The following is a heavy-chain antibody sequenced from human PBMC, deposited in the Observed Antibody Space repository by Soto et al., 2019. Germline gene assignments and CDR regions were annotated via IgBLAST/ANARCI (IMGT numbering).Heavy chain of an antibody. V-gene: IGHV1-46*01. CDR3: ARDHSYSSSWYGVANYYYYYGMDV. CDR2: INPSGGST. Sequence: ASVKVSCKASGYTFTSYYMHWVRQAPGEGLEWMGIINPSGGSTSYAQKFQGRVTMTRDTSTSTVYMELSSLRSEDTAVYYCARDHSYSSSWYGVANYYYYYGMDVWGQGTTVTVSS. J-gene: IGHJ6*02. D-gene: IGHD6-13*01. CDR1: GYTFTSYY.